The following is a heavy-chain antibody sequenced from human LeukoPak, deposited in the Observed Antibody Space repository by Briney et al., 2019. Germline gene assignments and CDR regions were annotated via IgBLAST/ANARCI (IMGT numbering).Heavy chain of an antibody. CDR2: ISSSSSYI. J-gene: IGHJ5*02. CDR3: ARDLVALAVAGTGWFDP. CDR1: GFTVSSNY. V-gene: IGHV3-21*01. D-gene: IGHD6-19*01. Sequence: TGGSLRLSCAASGFTVSSNYMSWVRQAPGKGLEWVSSISSSSSYIYYADSVKGRFTISRDNAKNSLYLQMNSLRAEDTAVYYCARDLVALAVAGTGWFDPWGQGTLVTVSS.